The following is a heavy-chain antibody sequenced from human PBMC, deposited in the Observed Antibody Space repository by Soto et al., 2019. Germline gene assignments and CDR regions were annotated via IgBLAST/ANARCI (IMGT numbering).Heavy chain of an antibody. J-gene: IGHJ4*02. CDR3: ARGFSAGKGSTPGF. Sequence: GGSLRLSCAASGFTFSSFAMSWVRQAPGKGLDWVSAISGSGGSTYSADSVKGRFTISRDNSKNTLYLQMSSLRAEDTAVYYCARGFSAGKGSTPGFWGQGSLVTVSS. V-gene: IGHV3-23*01. CDR2: ISGSGGST. D-gene: IGHD6-13*01. CDR1: GFTFSSFA.